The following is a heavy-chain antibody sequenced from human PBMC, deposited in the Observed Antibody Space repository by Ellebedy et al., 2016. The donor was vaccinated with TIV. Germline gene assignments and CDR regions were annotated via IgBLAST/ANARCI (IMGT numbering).Heavy chain of an antibody. Sequence: AASVKVSCKASGGTFSSYAISWVRQAPGQGLEWMGRIIPILGIANYAQKFQGRVTITADKSTSTAYMELSSLRSEDTAVYYCARDAYYGDYASIPFDYWGQGTLVTVSS. D-gene: IGHD4-17*01. CDR1: GGTFSSYA. CDR3: ARDAYYGDYASIPFDY. V-gene: IGHV1-69*04. J-gene: IGHJ4*02. CDR2: IIPILGIA.